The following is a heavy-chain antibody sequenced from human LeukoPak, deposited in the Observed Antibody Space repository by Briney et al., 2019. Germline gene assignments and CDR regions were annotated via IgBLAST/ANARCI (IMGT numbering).Heavy chain of an antibody. CDR1: GYTLTELS. D-gene: IGHD5-24*01. V-gene: IGHV1-24*01. J-gene: IGHJ4*02. Sequence: ASVKVSFKVSGYTLTELSMHWVRQAPGKGLEWMGGFDPEDGETIYAQKFQGRVTMTEDTSTDTAYMELSSLRSEDTAVYYCATRKWLQAYYFDYWGQGTLVTVSS. CDR2: FDPEDGET. CDR3: ATRKWLQAYYFDY.